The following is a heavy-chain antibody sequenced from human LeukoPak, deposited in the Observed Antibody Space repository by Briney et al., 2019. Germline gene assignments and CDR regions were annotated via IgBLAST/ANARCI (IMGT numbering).Heavy chain of an antibody. D-gene: IGHD2-15*01. Sequence: GGYLRLSCVAYEFTFSSYWMHWVRQAPGKGLEWVSRIDFETDTTTYAGSVKGRFTISGDNTKNTLYLQMDSLRDEDAAVYYCVRAGSGFDYWGQGTLVTVTS. CDR1: EFTFSSYW. J-gene: IGHJ4*02. V-gene: IGHV3-74*01. CDR2: IDFETDTT. CDR3: VRAGSGFDY.